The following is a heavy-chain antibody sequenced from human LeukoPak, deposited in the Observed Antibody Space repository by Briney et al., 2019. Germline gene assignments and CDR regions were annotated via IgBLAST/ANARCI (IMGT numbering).Heavy chain of an antibody. D-gene: IGHD1-7*01. V-gene: IGHV5-51*01. Sequence: GESLQISCKGSGYRFTSYWIGWVRQMPGKGLEWMGIIYPGDSDTRYSPSFQGQVTISADKSISTAYLQWSSLKASDTAMYYCAMPVAGITGTTDAFDIWGQGTMVTVSS. CDR3: AMPVAGITGTTDAFDI. CDR2: IYPGDSDT. CDR1: GYRFTSYW. J-gene: IGHJ3*02.